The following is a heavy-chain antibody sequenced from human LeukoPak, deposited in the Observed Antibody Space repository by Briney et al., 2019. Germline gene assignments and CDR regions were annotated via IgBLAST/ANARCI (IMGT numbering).Heavy chain of an antibody. CDR1: GFTFSSYG. J-gene: IGHJ3*02. V-gene: IGHV3-33*01. CDR3: ARDRVSWNYERVAFDI. D-gene: IGHD1-7*01. CDR2: IWYGGSNK. Sequence: PGRSLRLSCAASGFTFSSYGMHWVRQAPGKGLEWVAVIWYGGSNKYYADSVKGRFTISRDNSKNTLYLQMNSLRAEDTAVYYCARDRVSWNYERVAFDIWGQGTMVTVSS.